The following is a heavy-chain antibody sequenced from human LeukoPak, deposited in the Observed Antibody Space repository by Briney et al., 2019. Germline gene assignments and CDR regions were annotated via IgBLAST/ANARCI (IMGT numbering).Heavy chain of an antibody. CDR1: GYSFTSYW. CDR3: ARHFSERGYSGYYDY. Sequence: GESLKISRKGSGYSFTSYWIGWVRQMPGKGLEWMGIIYPGDSDTRYSPSFQGQVTISADKSISTAYLQWSSLKASDTAMYYCARHFSERGYSGYYDYWGQGTLVTVSS. D-gene: IGHD5-12*01. J-gene: IGHJ4*02. V-gene: IGHV5-51*01. CDR2: IYPGDSDT.